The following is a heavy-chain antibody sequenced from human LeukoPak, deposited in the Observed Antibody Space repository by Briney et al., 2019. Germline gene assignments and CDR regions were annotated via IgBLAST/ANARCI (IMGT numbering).Heavy chain of an antibody. V-gene: IGHV3-23*01. Sequence: GGSLRLSCAASGFTFSSYAMSWVRQAPGKGLEWVSAISGSGGSTYYADSVKGRFTISRDNSKNTLYLQMNSLRAEDTAVYYCAKGPITMIVVGSLFFDYWGQGTLVTVSS. CDR2: ISGSGGST. D-gene: IGHD3-22*01. CDR1: GFTFSSYA. CDR3: AKGPITMIVVGSLFFDY. J-gene: IGHJ4*02.